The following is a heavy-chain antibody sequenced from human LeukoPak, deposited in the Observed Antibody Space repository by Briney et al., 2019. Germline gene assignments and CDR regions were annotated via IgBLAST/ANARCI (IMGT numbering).Heavy chain of an antibody. D-gene: IGHD3-3*01. Sequence: GVSLSFSCSAYRFNLWGYALRWLPKAPGMGLVWFSNISGSGGSTYYADSVKGRFTISRDNSKNTLYVQMNSLRAEDTAVYYCAKDAYYDFWSGYPPHYWGQGTLVTVSS. J-gene: IGHJ4*02. CDR1: RFNLWGYA. V-gene: IGHV3-23*01. CDR3: AKDAYYDFWSGYPPHY. CDR2: ISGSGGST.